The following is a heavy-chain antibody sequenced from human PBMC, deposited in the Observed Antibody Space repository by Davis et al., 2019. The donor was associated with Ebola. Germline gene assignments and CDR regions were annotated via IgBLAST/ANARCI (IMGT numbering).Heavy chain of an antibody. V-gene: IGHV1-3*01. Sequence: AASVKVSCKASGYTFTSFPMHCVRQPPGQRLEWMGWINAGNGNTKYSQKFQGRVTITRDSSASTAYMELSSLRSEDTAMYYYARGYTTGTAAGAYWGQGTLVTVSS. CDR1: GYTFTSFP. J-gene: IGHJ4*02. D-gene: IGHD1-1*01. CDR2: INAGNGNT. CDR3: ARGYTTGTAAGAY.